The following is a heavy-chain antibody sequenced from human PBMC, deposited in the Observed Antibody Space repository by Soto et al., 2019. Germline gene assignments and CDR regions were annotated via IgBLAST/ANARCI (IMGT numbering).Heavy chain of an antibody. V-gene: IGHV3-21*01. J-gene: IGHJ4*02. D-gene: IGHD1-26*01. Sequence: GSLRLSCAASGFTFSSYSMNWVRQAPGKGLEWVSSISSSSSYIYYADSVKGRFTISRDNAKNSLYLQMNSLRAEDTAVYYCAREEVGATASFDYWGQGTLVTVSS. CDR3: AREEVGATASFDY. CDR2: ISSSSSYI. CDR1: GFTFSSYS.